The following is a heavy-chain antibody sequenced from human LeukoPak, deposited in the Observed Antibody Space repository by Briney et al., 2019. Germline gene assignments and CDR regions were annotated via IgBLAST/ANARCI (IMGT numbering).Heavy chain of an antibody. CDR3: ARGEMALLY. V-gene: IGHV3-33*01. CDR1: GFTFNSYG. CDR2: VWYDGSNK. J-gene: IGHJ4*02. D-gene: IGHD5-24*01. Sequence: GGSLRLSCAASGFTFNSYGMHWVRQAPGKGLEWMAVVWYDGSNKYYADSVKGRFTISRDNSKNTLYLQMNSLRAEDTAVYYCARGEMALLYWGQGTLVTVSS.